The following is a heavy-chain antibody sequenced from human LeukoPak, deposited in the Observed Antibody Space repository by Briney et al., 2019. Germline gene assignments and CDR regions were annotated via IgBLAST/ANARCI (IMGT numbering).Heavy chain of an antibody. CDR2: VYTSGST. D-gene: IGHD6-13*01. Sequence: SQTLSLTCTVSGGSISSGGYYWSWIRQPAGKGLEWIGRVYTSGSTNYNPSLKSRVTISVDKSKNQFSLKLSSVTAADTAVYYCARGSYSSSWPPWYFDLWGRGTLVTVSS. J-gene: IGHJ2*01. CDR3: ARGSYSSSWPPWYFDL. V-gene: IGHV4-61*02. CDR1: GGSISSGGYY.